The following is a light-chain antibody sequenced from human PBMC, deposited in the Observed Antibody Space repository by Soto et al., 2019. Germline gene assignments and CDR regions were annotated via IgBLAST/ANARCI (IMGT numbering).Light chain of an antibody. J-gene: IGKJ2*01. Sequence: DVVMTQSPLSLPVTLGQPASISCRASRSLIYTDGNTYLNWFHQRPGQSPRRLFSKVSNRDSGVTDEFSGSGLGTYFTLKISRVEAEDVGLYYCMEGTTWPYTFGQGTKLEIK. CDR2: KVS. CDR1: RSLIYTDGNTY. V-gene: IGKV2-30*01. CDR3: MEGTTWPYT.